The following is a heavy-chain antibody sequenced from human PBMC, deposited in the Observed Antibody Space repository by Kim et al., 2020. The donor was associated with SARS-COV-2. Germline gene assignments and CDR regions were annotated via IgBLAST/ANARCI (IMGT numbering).Heavy chain of an antibody. D-gene: IGHD2-2*01. Sequence: SVKGRFTRSRDNSKNTLYLQMNSLRAEDTAIYYCAKIPYCSSTSCYVDDYWGQGTLVTVSS. J-gene: IGHJ4*02. CDR3: AKIPYCSSTSCYVDDY. V-gene: IGHV3-23*01.